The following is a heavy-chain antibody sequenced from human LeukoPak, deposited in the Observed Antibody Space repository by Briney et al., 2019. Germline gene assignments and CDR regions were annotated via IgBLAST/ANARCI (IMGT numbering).Heavy chain of an antibody. J-gene: IGHJ4*02. V-gene: IGHV3-7*01. CDR3: AVYYSSGPIAY. Sequence: GGSLRLSCAASGLAFSYYWMSWVRQAPGKGLEWVANIKQDGSEKHYVDSVKGRFAVSRDNAKNSLYLQMNSLRAEDTAVYYCAVYYSSGPIAYWGQGTLVTVSS. CDR2: IKQDGSEK. CDR1: GLAFSYYW. D-gene: IGHD3-22*01.